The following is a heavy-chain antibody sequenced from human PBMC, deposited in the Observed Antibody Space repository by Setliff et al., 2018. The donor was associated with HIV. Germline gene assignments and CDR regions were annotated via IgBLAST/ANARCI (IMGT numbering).Heavy chain of an antibody. V-gene: IGHV1-2*06. D-gene: IGHD2-15*01. CDR3: ATEYRGVVSGYYGMDV. CDR1: GYAFTDYS. CDR2: INPDSRGT. Sequence: VKVSCKTSGYAFTDYSIHWVRQAPGQGREWVGRINPDSRGTNYAQTVQGRVTMTRDTSVSTAYMELNSLRSDDTAVYYCATEYRGVVSGYYGMDVWGQGTTVTVSS. J-gene: IGHJ6*02.